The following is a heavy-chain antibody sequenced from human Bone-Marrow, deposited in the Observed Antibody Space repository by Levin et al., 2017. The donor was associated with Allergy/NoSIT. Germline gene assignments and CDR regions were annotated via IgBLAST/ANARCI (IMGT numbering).Heavy chain of an antibody. CDR2: IYSSGST. Sequence: SETLSLTCTVSGGSISSGSHYWSWIRQPAGKGLEWIGRIYSSGSTNYNPSLKSRVIISLDKSKNQFSLNLSSVTAADTAVYYCSRYEAVAGVFDYWGQGTLVTVSS. V-gene: IGHV4-61*02. CDR3: SRYEAVAGVFDY. D-gene: IGHD6-19*01. J-gene: IGHJ4*02. CDR1: GGSISSGSHY.